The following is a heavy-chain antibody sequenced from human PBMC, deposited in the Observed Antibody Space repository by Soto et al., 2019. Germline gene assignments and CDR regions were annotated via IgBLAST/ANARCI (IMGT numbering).Heavy chain of an antibody. J-gene: IGHJ3*02. V-gene: IGHV1-2*02. CDR2: INPNSGGT. Sequence: ASVKVSCKASGYTFTGYYMHWVRQAPGQGLEWMGWINPNSGGTNYAQKFQGRVTMTRNTSISTAYMELSSLRSEDTAVYYCARVRRGLDAFDIWGQGTMVTVSS. CDR3: ARVRRGLDAFDI. CDR1: GYTFTGYY. D-gene: IGHD3-16*01.